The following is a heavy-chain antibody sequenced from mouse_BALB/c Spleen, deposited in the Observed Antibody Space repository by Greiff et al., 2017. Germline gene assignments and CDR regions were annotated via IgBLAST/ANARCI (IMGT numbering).Heavy chain of an antibody. CDR1: GFTFSSYA. Sequence: EVMLVESGGGLVKPGGSLKLSCAASGFTFSSYAMSWVRQTPEKRLEWVASISSGGSTYYPDSVKGRFTISRDNARNILYLQMSSLRSEDTAMYYGARGYEYEFAYWGQGTLVTVSA. CDR2: ISSGGST. CDR3: ARGYEYEFAY. D-gene: IGHD2-4*01. J-gene: IGHJ3*01. V-gene: IGHV5-6-5*01.